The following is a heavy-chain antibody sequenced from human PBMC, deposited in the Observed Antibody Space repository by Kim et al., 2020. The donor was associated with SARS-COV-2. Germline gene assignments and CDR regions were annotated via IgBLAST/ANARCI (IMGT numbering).Heavy chain of an antibody. Sequence: GGSLRLSCAASGFIFDDYAMHWVRQTPGKGLEWVSFITGDGGSTFYADSVKGRFTNSRDNTNNSLYLQMNSRRTEDTAFYYCAKDFNPSYFDTSGASVDYWGQGTLVTVSS. CDR3: AKDFNPSYFDTSGASVDY. J-gene: IGHJ4*02. CDR1: GFIFDDYA. V-gene: IGHV3-43*02. CDR2: ITGDGGST. D-gene: IGHD3-22*01.